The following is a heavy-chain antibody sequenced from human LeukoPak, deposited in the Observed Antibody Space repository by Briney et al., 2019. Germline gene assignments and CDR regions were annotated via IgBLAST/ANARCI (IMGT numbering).Heavy chain of an antibody. J-gene: IGHJ5*02. V-gene: IGHV3-30-3*01. CDR2: IPYDGSNK. CDR3: ARDKDSSGYNWFDP. Sequence: GGSLRLSCAASGFTFSSYAMHWVRQAPGKGLEWVAVIPYDGSNKYYADSVKGRFTISRDNSKNTLYLQMNSLRAEDTAVYYCARDKDSSGYNWFDPRGQGTLVTVSS. CDR1: GFTFSSYA. D-gene: IGHD6-19*01.